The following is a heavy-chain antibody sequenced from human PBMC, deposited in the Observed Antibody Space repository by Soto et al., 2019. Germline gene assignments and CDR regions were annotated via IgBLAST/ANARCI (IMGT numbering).Heavy chain of an antibody. Sequence: GESLKISCKGSGYSFTSYWISWVRQMPGKGLEWMGRIDPSDSYTNYSPSFEGHVTISADKSISTAYLQWSSLKASDTSMSYCARGLVATDLSYWGQGTLVTVSS. J-gene: IGHJ4*02. CDR2: IDPSDSYT. CDR3: ARGLVATDLSY. D-gene: IGHD5-12*01. V-gene: IGHV5-10-1*01. CDR1: GYSFTSYW.